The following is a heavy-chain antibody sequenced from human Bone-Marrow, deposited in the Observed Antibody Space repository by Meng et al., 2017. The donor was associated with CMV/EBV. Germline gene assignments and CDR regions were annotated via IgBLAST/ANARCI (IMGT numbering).Heavy chain of an antibody. Sequence: GGSLRLSCAASGFTFSSYAMHWVRQAPGKGLEWVSGISWNSGSIGYADSVKGRFTISRDNAKNSLYLQMNSLRAEDTAVYYCAKSNWGYYFDYWGQGTLVTVSS. J-gene: IGHJ4*02. D-gene: IGHD7-27*01. CDR1: GFTFSSYA. CDR3: AKSNWGYYFDY. CDR2: ISWNSGSI. V-gene: IGHV3-9*01.